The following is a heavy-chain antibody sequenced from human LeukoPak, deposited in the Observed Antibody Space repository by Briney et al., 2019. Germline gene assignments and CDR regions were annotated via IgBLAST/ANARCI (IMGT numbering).Heavy chain of an antibody. V-gene: IGHV1-18*01. J-gene: IGHJ4*02. Sequence: ASVKVSCKASGYTFTSYGISWVRQAPGQGLEWMGWISAYNGNTNYAQKLQGRVTMTTDTFTSTAYMELRSLRSDDTAVYYCARGKTTVSKKSEPTSFDYWGQGTLVTVSS. D-gene: IGHD4-17*01. CDR3: ARGKTTVSKKSEPTSFDY. CDR1: GYTFTSYG. CDR2: ISAYNGNT.